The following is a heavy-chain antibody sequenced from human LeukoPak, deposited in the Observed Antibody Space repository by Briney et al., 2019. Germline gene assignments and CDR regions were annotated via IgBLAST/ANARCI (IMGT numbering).Heavy chain of an antibody. CDR1: GYTFTNYG. D-gene: IGHD2-15*01. CDR3: ARVPSVVVVAATDGY. J-gene: IGHJ4*02. CDR2: INPNSGGT. V-gene: IGHV1-2*02. Sequence: ASVKVSCKASGYTFTNYGISWVRQAPGHGLEWMGWINPNSGGTNYAQKFQGRVTMTRDTSISTAYMELSRLRSDDTAVYYCARVPSVVVVAATDGYWGQGTLVTVSS.